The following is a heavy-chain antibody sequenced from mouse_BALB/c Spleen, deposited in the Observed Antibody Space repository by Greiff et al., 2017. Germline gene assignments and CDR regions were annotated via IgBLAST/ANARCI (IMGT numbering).Heavy chain of an antibody. V-gene: IGHV1S22*01. CDR2: IYPGSGST. CDR3: THMITPFAY. D-gene: IGHD2-4*01. Sequence: LQQPGSELVRPGASVKLSCKASGYTFTSYWMHWVKQRPRQGLEWIGNIYPGSGSTNYDEKFKSKATLTVDTSSSTAYMQLSSLTSEGSAVYYCTHMITPFAYWGQGTLVTVSA. J-gene: IGHJ3*01. CDR1: GYTFTSYW.